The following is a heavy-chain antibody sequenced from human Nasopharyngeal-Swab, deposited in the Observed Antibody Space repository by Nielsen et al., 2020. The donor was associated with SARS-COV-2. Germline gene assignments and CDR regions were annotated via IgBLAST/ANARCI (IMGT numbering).Heavy chain of an antibody. D-gene: IGHD6-6*01. Sequence: KISCKASGFTFTSSAVQWVRQARGQRLEWIGWIVVGSGNTNYAQKFQERVTITRDMSTSTAYMELSSLRSEDTAVYYCAAGGTGAARPYYYYGMDVWGQGTTVTVSS. J-gene: IGHJ6*02. CDR3: AAGGTGAARPYYYYGMDV. CDR1: GFTFTSSA. V-gene: IGHV1-58*01. CDR2: IVVGSGNT.